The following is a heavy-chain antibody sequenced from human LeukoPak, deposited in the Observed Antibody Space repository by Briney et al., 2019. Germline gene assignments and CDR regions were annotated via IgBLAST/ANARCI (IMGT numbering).Heavy chain of an antibody. J-gene: IGHJ3*02. V-gene: IGHV4-38-2*02. CDR2: IYHSGST. CDR1: GYSISGGYY. D-gene: IGHD3-3*01. CDR3: ARPVGAYDFWSYAFDI. Sequence: SETLSLTCTVSGYSISGGYYWGWIRQPPGKGLEWIGSIYHSGSTYYNPSLKSRVTISVDTSKNQFSLKLSSVTAADTAVYYCARPVGAYDFWSYAFDIWGQGTMVTVSS.